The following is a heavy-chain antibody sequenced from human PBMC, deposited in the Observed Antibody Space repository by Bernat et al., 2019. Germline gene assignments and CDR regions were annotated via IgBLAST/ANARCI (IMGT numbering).Heavy chain of an antibody. CDR1: GFTFSSYW. D-gene: IGHD5-18*01. Sequence: EVQLVESGGGLVQPGGSLRLSCAASGFTFSSYWMHRVRQAPGKGLVWVSRINSDGSSTSYADSVKGRFTISRDNAKNTLYLQMNSLRAEDTAVYYCARAALGDTAMAHYYYYMDVWGKGTTVTVSS. J-gene: IGHJ6*03. CDR2: INSDGSST. V-gene: IGHV3-74*01. CDR3: ARAALGDTAMAHYYYYMDV.